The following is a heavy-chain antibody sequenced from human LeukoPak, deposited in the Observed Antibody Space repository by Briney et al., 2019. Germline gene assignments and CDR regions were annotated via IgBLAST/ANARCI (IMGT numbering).Heavy chain of an antibody. D-gene: IGHD3-10*01. CDR1: GYTFTSYD. J-gene: IGHJ4*02. V-gene: IGHV1-8*01. CDR3: AIRFSRGSGSAIDY. CDR2: MNPNSANT. Sequence: ASVKVSCKTSGYTFTSYDINWVRQATGQGLEWMGWMNPNSANTGYAQNFQGRVTMTRNTSISTAYMELSSLRSEDTAVYYCAIRFSRGSGSAIDYWGQGTLVTVSS.